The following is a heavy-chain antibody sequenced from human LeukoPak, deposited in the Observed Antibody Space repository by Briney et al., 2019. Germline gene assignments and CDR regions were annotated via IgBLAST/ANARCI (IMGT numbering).Heavy chain of an antibody. CDR2: IKQDGSEK. J-gene: IGHJ5*02. CDR3: GSRSYSDTSGYYR. Sequence: GSLRLSCAASGFTFSSYWMSWVRQAPGKGLEWVANIKQDGSEKYYVDSVKGRFTISRDNAKNSLYLQMNSLRAEDTAVYYCGSRSYSDTSGYYRWGQGTLVTVSS. V-gene: IGHV3-7*01. D-gene: IGHD3-22*01. CDR1: GFTFSSYW.